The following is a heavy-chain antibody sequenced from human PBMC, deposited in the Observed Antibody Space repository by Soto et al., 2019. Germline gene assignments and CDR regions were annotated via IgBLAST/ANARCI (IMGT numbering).Heavy chain of an antibody. V-gene: IGHV3-23*01. D-gene: IGHD6-19*01. CDR2: ISGSGGNT. J-gene: IGHJ4*02. Sequence: GGSLRLSCAASGLTFSNYAMYWVRQPPGKGLEWVSSISGSGGNTYYVDSVKGRFTISRDNYKNTVYLQVNSLRAEDTAIYYCVTSRGAGLFDFWGQGTLVTVSS. CDR1: GLTFSNYA. CDR3: VTSRGAGLFDF.